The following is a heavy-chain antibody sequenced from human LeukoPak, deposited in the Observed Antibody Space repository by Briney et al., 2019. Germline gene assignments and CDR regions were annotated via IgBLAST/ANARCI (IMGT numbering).Heavy chain of an antibody. J-gene: IGHJ6*03. V-gene: IGHV3-21*01. CDR2: ISSSSSYI. D-gene: IGHD5-12*01. CDR3: ARAVGSLNYYYYYYMDV. Sequence: GGSLRLSCAASGFTFSSYSMNWVRQAPGKGLEWVSSISSSSSYIYYADSVKGRFTISRDNAKNSLYLQMNSLRVEDTAVYYCARAVGSLNYYYYYYMDVWGKGTTVTVSS. CDR1: GFTFSSYS.